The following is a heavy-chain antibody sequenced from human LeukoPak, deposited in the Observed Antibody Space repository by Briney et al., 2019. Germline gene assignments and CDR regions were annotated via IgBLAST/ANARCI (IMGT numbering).Heavy chain of an antibody. CDR2: IRGDSTET. J-gene: IGHJ4*02. CDR1: GFTFSSYS. Sequence: GGSLRLSCEGSGFTFSSYSMIWVRQAPGKGLEWVSSIRGDSTETRHADSLMGRFTISRDNAKNSLYLQMTSLRVDDTAIYYCARDPGFNSFDYWGQGTLVTVSS. V-gene: IGHV3-21*01. D-gene: IGHD1-14*01. CDR3: ARDPGFNSFDY.